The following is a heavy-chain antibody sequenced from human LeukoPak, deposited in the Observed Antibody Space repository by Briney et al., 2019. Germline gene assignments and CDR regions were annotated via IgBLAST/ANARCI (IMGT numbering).Heavy chain of an antibody. CDR2: IYSGGST. CDR1: GFTFSSYS. J-gene: IGHJ6*03. CDR3: ARVRRAYCSSTSCYNYYYYYYMDV. Sequence: PGGSLRLSCAASGFTFSSYSMNWVRQAPGKGLEWVSVIYSGGSTYYADSVKGRFTISRDNSKNTLYLQMNSLRAEDTAVYYCARVRRAYCSSTSCYNYYYYYYMDVWGKGTTVTISS. V-gene: IGHV3-53*01. D-gene: IGHD2-2*02.